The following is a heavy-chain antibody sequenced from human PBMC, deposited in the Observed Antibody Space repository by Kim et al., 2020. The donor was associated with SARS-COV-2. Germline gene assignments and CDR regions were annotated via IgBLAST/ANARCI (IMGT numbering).Heavy chain of an antibody. CDR3: ARVSREWLVPVLSFDY. V-gene: IGHV1-8*01. CDR1: GYTFTSYD. Sequence: ASVKVSCKASGYTFTSYDINWVRQATGQGLEWMGWMNPNSGNTGYAQKFQGRVTMTRNTSISTAYMELSSLRSEDTAVYYCARVSREWLVPVLSFDYWGQGTLVTVSS. J-gene: IGHJ4*02. CDR2: MNPNSGNT. D-gene: IGHD6-19*01.